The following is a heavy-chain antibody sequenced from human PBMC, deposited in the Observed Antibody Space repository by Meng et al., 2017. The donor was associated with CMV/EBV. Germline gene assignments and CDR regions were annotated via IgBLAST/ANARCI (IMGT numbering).Heavy chain of an antibody. CDR2: ISGSGGST. Sequence: SGFTFSSYAMSWVRQAPGKGLEWVSAISGSGGSTYYADSVKGRFTISRDNSKNTLYLQMNSLRAEDTAVYYCAKDGTMVRGPPRFDPWGQGTLVTVSS. D-gene: IGHD3-10*01. J-gene: IGHJ5*02. V-gene: IGHV3-23*01. CDR3: AKDGTMVRGPPRFDP. CDR1: GFTFSSYA.